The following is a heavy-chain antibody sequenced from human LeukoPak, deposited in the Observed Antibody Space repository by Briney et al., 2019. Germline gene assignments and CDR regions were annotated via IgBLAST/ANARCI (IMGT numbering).Heavy chain of an antibody. J-gene: IGHJ4*02. CDR3: AKNVRDTGTFDY. V-gene: IGHV1-8*02. D-gene: IGHD5-18*01. CDR1: GYTVTGYY. Sequence: ASVKVSCKASGYTVTGYYMHWVRQAPGQGLEWMGWMNPNSGNTGYAQRFQGRVTMTRDTSISTAYMELNSLTSEDTAVYYCAKNVRDTGTFDYWGQGTLVTVSS. CDR2: MNPNSGNT.